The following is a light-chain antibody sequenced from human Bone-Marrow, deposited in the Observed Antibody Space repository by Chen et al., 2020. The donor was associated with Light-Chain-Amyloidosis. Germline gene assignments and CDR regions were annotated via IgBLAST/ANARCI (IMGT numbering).Light chain of an antibody. Sequence: QSALTQPASVSGSPGQSITISCVGTSNDVGSYNLVSWYQHHPGKAPILMIFEVTKRPSGVSNRFSASKSGNTASLTIAGLQAEDEADYYCCSYAGNHKVFGGGTKLTVL. CDR3: CSYAGNHKV. CDR1: SNDVGSYNL. CDR2: EVT. J-gene: IGLJ3*02. V-gene: IGLV2-23*02.